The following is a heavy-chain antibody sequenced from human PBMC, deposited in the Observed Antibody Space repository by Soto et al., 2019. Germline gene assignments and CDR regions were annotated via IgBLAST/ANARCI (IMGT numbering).Heavy chain of an antibody. V-gene: IGHV3-49*03. J-gene: IGHJ5*02. CDR2: IKSKAEGETT. CDR1: GFPFDYYT. D-gene: IGHD2-15*01. CDR3: TKGGHADH. Sequence: GGSLRLSCRASGFPFDYYTMSWFRQVPGKGLQWIGFIKSKAEGETTEYDASVEGRFTISRDDSRNIAYLQMNSLKTEDTAVYHCTKGGHADHWGQGTLVTVSS.